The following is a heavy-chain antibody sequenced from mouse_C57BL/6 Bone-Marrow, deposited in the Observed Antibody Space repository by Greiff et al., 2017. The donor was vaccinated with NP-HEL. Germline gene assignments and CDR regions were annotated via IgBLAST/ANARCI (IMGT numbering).Heavy chain of an antibody. CDR3: ARWPAY. CDR2: ISDGGSYT. V-gene: IGHV5-4*03. J-gene: IGHJ3*01. Sequence: EVKVVESGGGLVKPGGSLKLSCAASGFTFSSYAMSWVRQTPEKRLEWVATISDGGSYTYYPDNVKGRFPISRDNAKHNLYLQMSHLKSEDTAMYYCARWPAYWGQGTLVTVSA. CDR1: GFTFSSYA.